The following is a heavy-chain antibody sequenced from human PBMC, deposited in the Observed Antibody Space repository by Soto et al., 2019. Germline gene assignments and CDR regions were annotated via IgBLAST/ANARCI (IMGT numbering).Heavy chain of an antibody. V-gene: IGHV3-23*01. CDR1: GFTFSSNA. CDR3: AREGVYSDYGDAFDI. Sequence: GGSLRLSCAASGFTFSSNAMSRVRQAPGKGLEWVSHISGSGGVTYYADSVKGRFTISRDNSKNTLNLQMNRLRVEDTAVYYCAREGVYSDYGDAFDIWGQGTMVTVSS. D-gene: IGHD5-12*01. J-gene: IGHJ3*02. CDR2: ISGSGGVT.